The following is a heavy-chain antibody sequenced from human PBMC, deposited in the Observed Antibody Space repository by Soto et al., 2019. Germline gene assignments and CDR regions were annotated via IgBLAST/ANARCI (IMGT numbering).Heavy chain of an antibody. CDR1: GFTFTTYA. J-gene: IGHJ4*02. D-gene: IGHD3-16*01. CDR2: ISGSGGST. V-gene: IGHV3-23*01. Sequence: RGSRRPSWAASGFTFTTYAMSWVRQAPGKGLEWVSAISGSGGSTYYADSVKGRFTISRDNSKSTLYLQMNSLRAEDTAVYYCAKDHWGSYSGQGALVTVSS. CDR3: AKDHWGSY.